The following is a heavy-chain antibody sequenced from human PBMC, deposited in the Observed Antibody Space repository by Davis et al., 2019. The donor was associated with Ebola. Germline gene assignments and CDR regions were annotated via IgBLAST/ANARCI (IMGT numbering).Heavy chain of an antibody. CDR3: ARRVMITFGGVIVKEDWFDP. D-gene: IGHD3-16*02. Sequence: SETLSLTCTISGGSISRTSYYWGWIRQPPGKGLEWLGSIYYSGSTYYNPSLKSRVTISVDTSKNQFSLKLSSVTAADTAVYYCARRVMITFGGVIVKEDWFDPWGQGTLVTVSS. CDR2: IYYSGST. J-gene: IGHJ5*02. V-gene: IGHV4-39*07. CDR1: GGSISRTSYY.